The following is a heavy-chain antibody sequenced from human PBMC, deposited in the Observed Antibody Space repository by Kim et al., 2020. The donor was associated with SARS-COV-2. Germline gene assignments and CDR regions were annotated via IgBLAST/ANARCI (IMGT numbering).Heavy chain of an antibody. D-gene: IGHD1-26*01. J-gene: IGHJ4*02. V-gene: IGHV1-69*01. CDR3: ARDGSLVGATSNFDY. Sequence: QKFQGRVTITADESTSTAYMELSSLRSEDTAVYYCARDGSLVGATSNFDYWGQGTLLTVSS.